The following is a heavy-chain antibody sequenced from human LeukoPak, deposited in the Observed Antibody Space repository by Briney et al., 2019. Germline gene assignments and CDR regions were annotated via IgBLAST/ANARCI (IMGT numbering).Heavy chain of an antibody. CDR3: AKDPVGATRSNFDY. CDR1: GFTFSSYG. Sequence: PGGSLRLSCAASGFTFSSYGMHWVRQAPGKGLEWVAVISYDGSNKYYADSVKGRFTISRDNSKNTLYLQMNSLRAEDTAVYYCAKDPVGATRSNFDYWGQGTLVTVSS. V-gene: IGHV3-30*18. CDR2: ISYDGSNK. D-gene: IGHD1-26*01. J-gene: IGHJ4*02.